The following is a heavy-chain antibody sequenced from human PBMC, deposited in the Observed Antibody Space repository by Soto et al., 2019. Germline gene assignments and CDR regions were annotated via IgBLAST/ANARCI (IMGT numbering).Heavy chain of an antibody. CDR2: ISWNSGSI. D-gene: IGHD5-12*01. Sequence: GGSLRLSCAASGFTFDDYAMHWVRQAPGKGLEWVSGISWNSGSIGYADSVKGRFTISRDNAKNSLYLQMNSLRAEDTALYYCAKGSLRRRLRGLAFDIWGQGTMVTVSS. J-gene: IGHJ3*02. V-gene: IGHV3-9*01. CDR3: AKGSLRRRLRGLAFDI. CDR1: GFTFDDYA.